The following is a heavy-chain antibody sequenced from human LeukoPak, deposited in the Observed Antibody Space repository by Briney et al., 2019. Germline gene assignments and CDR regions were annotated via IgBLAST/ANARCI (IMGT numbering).Heavy chain of an antibody. CDR2: IYYSGST. Sequence: PSETLSLTCTVSGGSISSYYWSWIRQPPGKGPEWIGYIYYSGSTNYNPSLKSRVTISVDTSKNQFSLKLSSVTAADTAVYYCARVDDSSGYYGLDYWGQGTLVTVSS. CDR3: ARVDDSSGYYGLDY. D-gene: IGHD3-22*01. J-gene: IGHJ4*02. V-gene: IGHV4-59*01. CDR1: GGSISSYY.